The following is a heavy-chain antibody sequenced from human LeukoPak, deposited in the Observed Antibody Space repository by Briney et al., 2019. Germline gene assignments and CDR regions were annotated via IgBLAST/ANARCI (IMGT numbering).Heavy chain of an antibody. CDR2: IYHSGST. D-gene: IGHD3-22*01. Sequence: PSETLSLTCTVSGGSISSGGYYWSWIRQPPGKGLEWIGYIYHSGSTYYNPSLKSRVTISVDTSKNQFSLKLSSVTAADTAVYYCARYYDSSGYYSSAYYFDYWGQGTLVAVSS. CDR1: GGSISSGGYY. CDR3: ARYYDSSGYYSSAYYFDY. J-gene: IGHJ4*02. V-gene: IGHV4-30-2*02.